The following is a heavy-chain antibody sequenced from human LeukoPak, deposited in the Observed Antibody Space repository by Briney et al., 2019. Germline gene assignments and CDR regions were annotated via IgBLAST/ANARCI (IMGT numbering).Heavy chain of an antibody. CDR2: ISGSGGST. V-gene: IGHV3-23*01. CDR1: GFTFSSYA. Sequence: PGGSLRLSCAASGFTFSSYAIIWVRQAPGKGLEWVSTISGSGGSTYYADSVKGRFTISRDNSKNTLFLQMNSLRAEDTAVYYCASHYSSGWYDPLAHWGQGTLVTVSS. D-gene: IGHD6-19*01. J-gene: IGHJ5*02. CDR3: ASHYSSGWYDPLAH.